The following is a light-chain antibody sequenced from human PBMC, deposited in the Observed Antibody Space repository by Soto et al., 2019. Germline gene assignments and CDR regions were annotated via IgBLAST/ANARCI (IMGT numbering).Light chain of an antibody. CDR2: DVS. CDR1: SSDFGGYNY. CDR3: CSYAGTFYV. Sequence: QSVLTQPRSVCRSPGQSVTISCTGTSSDFGGYNYVSWYQHHPGKAPKLMIYDVSERPSGVPDRFSGSKSGNTASLTISGLQAEDEADYYCCSYAGTFYVFGTGTKVTVL. J-gene: IGLJ1*01. V-gene: IGLV2-11*01.